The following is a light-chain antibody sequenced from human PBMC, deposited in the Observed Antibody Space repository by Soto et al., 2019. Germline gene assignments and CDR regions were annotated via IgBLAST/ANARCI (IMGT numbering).Light chain of an antibody. V-gene: IGLV2-23*01. CDR1: SSDVGSYNL. CDR3: RSYAGSSTGV. Sequence: QSALTQPASVSGSPGQSITISCTGTSSDVGSYNLVSWYQQHPGKAPKLMIYEGSKRPSGVSNRFSGSKSGNTASLTISGLQAEDEADYYCRSYAGSSTGVFGGGTQLTVL. J-gene: IGLJ2*01. CDR2: EGS.